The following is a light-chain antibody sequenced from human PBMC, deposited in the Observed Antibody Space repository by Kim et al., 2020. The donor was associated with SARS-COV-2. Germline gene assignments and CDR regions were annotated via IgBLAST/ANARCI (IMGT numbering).Light chain of an antibody. V-gene: IGKV1-33*01. CDR1: EDIRDH. Sequence: ASVGDRVTSTCRASEDIRDHLSWYQVTPGKAPKLLIYDSSNSETGVPLRFTGTGSGTDFAFTITSLQPEDFVTYYCQQYESLPITFAQGTRLEIK. CDR2: DSS. J-gene: IGKJ5*01. CDR3: QQYESLPIT.